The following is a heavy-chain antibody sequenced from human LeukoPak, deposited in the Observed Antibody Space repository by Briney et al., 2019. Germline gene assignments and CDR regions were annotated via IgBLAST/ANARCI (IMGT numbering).Heavy chain of an antibody. V-gene: IGHV2-70*01. D-gene: IGHD6-19*01. Sequence: SGPTLVNPTQTLTLTCTFSGFSLSTSGMCVSWIRQPPGKALEWLALIDWDDDKYYSTSLKTRLTISKDTSKNQVVLTMTNMDPVDTAPYYCARPLYSSGSWVYDPWGQGTLVTV. CDR1: GFSLSTSGMC. CDR3: ARPLYSSGSWVYDP. CDR2: IDWDDDK. J-gene: IGHJ5*02.